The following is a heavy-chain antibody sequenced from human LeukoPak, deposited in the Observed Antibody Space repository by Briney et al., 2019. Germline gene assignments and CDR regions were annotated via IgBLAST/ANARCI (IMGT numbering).Heavy chain of an antibody. J-gene: IGHJ4*02. CDR1: GFTLSSYS. D-gene: IGHD3-22*01. CDR2: ISSSSYI. CDR3: ARVGYYYDSSGYYYYFDY. Sequence: PGGSLRLSCAASGFTLSSYSMNWVRQAPGKGLEWVSSISSSSYIYYADSVEGRFTISRDNAKNSLYLQMNSLRAEDTAVYYCARVGYYYDSSGYYYYFDYWGQGTLVTVSS. V-gene: IGHV3-21*01.